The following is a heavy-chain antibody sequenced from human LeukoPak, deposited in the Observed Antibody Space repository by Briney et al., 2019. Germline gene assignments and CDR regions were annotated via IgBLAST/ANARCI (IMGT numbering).Heavy chain of an antibody. J-gene: IGHJ6*03. V-gene: IGHV1-46*01. CDR2: INPSVGST. CDR3: ARDSSSSRWYYYYYYYMDG. Sequence: ASVKVSCKASGYTFTDNYMHRVRQAPGHGLEWMGIINPSVGSTSYAQKFQGRVTMTRDMSTSTVYMELSSLRSEDTAVYYCARDSSSSRWYYYYYYYMDGWGKGTTVTVSS. CDR1: GYTFTDNY. D-gene: IGHD6-6*01.